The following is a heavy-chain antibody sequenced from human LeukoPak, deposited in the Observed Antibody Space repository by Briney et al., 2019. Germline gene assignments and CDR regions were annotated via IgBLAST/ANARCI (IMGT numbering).Heavy chain of an antibody. CDR1: GGTFSSYT. Sequence: ASVKVSCKASGGTFSSYTISWVRQAPGQGLEWMGRIIPILGIANYAQKFQGRVTITADKSTSTAYMELSRLRSEDTAVYYCARSFGIAYTGVWGQGTLVTVSS. J-gene: IGHJ4*02. CDR3: ARSFGIAYTGV. D-gene: IGHD2-2*02. CDR2: IIPILGIA. V-gene: IGHV1-69*02.